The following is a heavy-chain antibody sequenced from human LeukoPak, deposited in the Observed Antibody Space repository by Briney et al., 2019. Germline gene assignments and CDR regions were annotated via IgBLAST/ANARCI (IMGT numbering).Heavy chain of an antibody. D-gene: IGHD2-15*01. Sequence: SETLSLTCTVSGGSISSGYYWGWIRQPPGKSLELIGTIYHSGSTYYSPSLKSRVTISVDTSNNQFSLKLSSVTAADTAVYYCVRVGTYCSGGGCYSVNWFDPWGQGTLVTVSS. CDR3: VRVGTYCSGGGCYSVNWFDP. CDR1: GGSISSGYY. V-gene: IGHV4-38-2*02. J-gene: IGHJ5*02. CDR2: IYHSGST.